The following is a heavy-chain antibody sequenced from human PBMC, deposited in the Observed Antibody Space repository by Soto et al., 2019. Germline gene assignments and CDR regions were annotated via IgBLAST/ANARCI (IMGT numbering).Heavy chain of an antibody. D-gene: IGHD1-26*01. CDR3: ARGSGSLYYFHY. J-gene: IGHJ4*02. CDR1: GFNVSTNC. V-gene: IGHV3-53*01. Sequence: SLRLSCAYSGFNVSTNCMTWVRQAPGKGLEWVSVIYSGGTTYYADSVKGRFIISRDNFKNTLYLQMNNLRAEDTALYYCARGSGSLYYFHYWGQGTLVTVSS. CDR2: IYSGGTT.